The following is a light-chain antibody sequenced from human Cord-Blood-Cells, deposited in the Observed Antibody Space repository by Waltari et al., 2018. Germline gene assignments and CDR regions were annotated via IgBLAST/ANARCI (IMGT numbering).Light chain of an antibody. Sequence: EIVLTQSPATLSFSPVERATLSCRASQSVSSYLDWYQQKPGQAPRLLIYDASNRATGIPARFSGSGSGTDFTLTISSLEPEDFAVYYCQQRSNWPPYTFGQGTKLEIK. CDR2: DAS. CDR3: QQRSNWPPYT. CDR1: QSVSSY. J-gene: IGKJ2*01. V-gene: IGKV3-11*01.